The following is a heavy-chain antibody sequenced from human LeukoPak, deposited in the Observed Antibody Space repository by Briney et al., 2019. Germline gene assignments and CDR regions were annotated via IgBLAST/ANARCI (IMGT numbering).Heavy chain of an antibody. CDR2: ISSSGSTI. V-gene: IGHV3-48*03. CDR1: GFTFRSCE. CDR3: ARDRPVGATLDY. Sequence: QPGGSLRLSCAASGFTFRSCEMNWVRQAPGKGLEWLSYISSSGSTIYYADSVKGRFTISRDNAKNSLYLQMNSLRAEDTAVYYCARDRPVGATLDYWGQGTLVTVSS. D-gene: IGHD1-26*01. J-gene: IGHJ4*02.